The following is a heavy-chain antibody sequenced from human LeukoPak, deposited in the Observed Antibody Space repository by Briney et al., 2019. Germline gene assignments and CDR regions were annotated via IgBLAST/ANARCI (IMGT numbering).Heavy chain of an antibody. CDR2: INPNSGGT. D-gene: IGHD1-26*01. CDR1: GYTFTGYY. CDR3: ARRKSGTYGNWIDY. Sequence: ASVKVSCKASGYTFTGYYMHWVRQAPGQGLEWMGWINPNSGGTNYAQKFQGRVTMTRDTSISTAYMELSRLRSDDTAVYYCARRKSGTYGNWIDYWGQGTLVTVSS. V-gene: IGHV1-2*02. J-gene: IGHJ4*02.